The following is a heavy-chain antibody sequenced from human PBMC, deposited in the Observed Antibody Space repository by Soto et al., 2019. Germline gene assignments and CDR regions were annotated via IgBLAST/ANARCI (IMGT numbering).Heavy chain of an antibody. V-gene: IGHV3-74*01. CDR3: ARRAGSAYYVDS. CDR1: GFTFSSYW. J-gene: IGHJ4*02. CDR2: INFYGSTT. D-gene: IGHD3-22*01. Sequence: EVQLVESGGGLVQPGGSLRLSCAASGFTFSSYWMHWVRQAPGKGLVWVSRINFYGSTTNYADFVKGQFTISRDNAKKTVYLQMNSLRAEDTAVYYCARRAGSAYYVDSWGQGALVTVSA.